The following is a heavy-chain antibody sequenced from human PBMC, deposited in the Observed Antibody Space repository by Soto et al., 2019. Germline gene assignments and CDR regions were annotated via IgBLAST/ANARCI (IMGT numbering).Heavy chain of an antibody. V-gene: IGHV1-18*01. Sequence: ASVKVSCKASGYTFTRSGISWVRQAPGQGPEWMGWISSYNGDTNYAQTFQGRVTISRDNSRNTLYLQMNSLRRDDTAVYSCVLRGTATVAFDIWGQGTMVTVSS. CDR1: GYTFTRSG. D-gene: IGHD1-7*01. J-gene: IGHJ3*02. CDR2: ISSYNGDT. CDR3: VLRGTATVAFDI.